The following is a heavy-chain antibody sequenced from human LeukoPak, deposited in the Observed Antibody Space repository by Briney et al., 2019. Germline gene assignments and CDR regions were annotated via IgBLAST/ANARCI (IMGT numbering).Heavy chain of an antibody. CDR3: ARLRRYDIVVVPAAPTYYMDV. D-gene: IGHD2-2*01. Sequence: GASVKVSCKASGYTFTSYGISWVRQAPGQGLEWMGWISAYNGNTNYAQKLQGRVTMTTDTSTSTAYMELRSLRSDDTAVYYCARLRRYDIVVVPAAPTYYMDVWGKGTTVTVSS. V-gene: IGHV1-18*01. J-gene: IGHJ6*03. CDR1: GYTFTSYG. CDR2: ISAYNGNT.